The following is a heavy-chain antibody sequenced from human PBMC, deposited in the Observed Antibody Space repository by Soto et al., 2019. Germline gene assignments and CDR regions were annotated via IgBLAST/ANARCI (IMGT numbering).Heavy chain of an antibody. V-gene: IGHV1-69*13. CDR3: ARDKRDCSSTSCYTLYNWFDP. Sequence: SVKVSCKASGGTFSSYAISWVRQAPGQGLEWMGGIIPIFGTANYAQKFQGRVTITADESTSTAYMELGSLRSEDTAVYYCARDKRDCSSTSCYTLYNWFDPWGQGTLVTVSS. J-gene: IGHJ5*02. CDR1: GGTFSSYA. D-gene: IGHD2-2*02. CDR2: IIPIFGTA.